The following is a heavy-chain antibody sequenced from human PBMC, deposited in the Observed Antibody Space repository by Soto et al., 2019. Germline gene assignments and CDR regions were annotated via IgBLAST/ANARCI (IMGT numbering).Heavy chain of an antibody. CDR1: GYTLTELS. V-gene: IGHV1-24*01. CDR3: ATDVPKIPYSSSSAAFDI. CDR2: FDPEDGET. D-gene: IGHD6-6*01. J-gene: IGHJ3*02. Sequence: ASVKVSCKVSGYTLTELSMHWVRQAPGKGLEWMGGFDPEDGETIYAQKFQGRVTMTEDTSTDTAYMELSSLRSEDTAVYSCATDVPKIPYSSSSAAFDIWGQGTMVTVSS.